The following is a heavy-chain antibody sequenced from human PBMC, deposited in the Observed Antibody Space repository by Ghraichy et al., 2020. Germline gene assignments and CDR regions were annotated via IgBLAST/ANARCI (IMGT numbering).Heavy chain of an antibody. V-gene: IGHV3-23*01. CDR1: GFTFSSYA. CDR3: AKSITMDFNGMHV. D-gene: IGHD3-10*01. Sequence: GGSLRLSCAASGFTFSSYAMSWVRQAPGKGLQWVSTVSGSGGSTFYADSVKGRFTISRDNSKNTLYLQMNSLRAEDTAVFYCAKSITMDFNGMHVWGQGTTVTVSS. CDR2: VSGSGGST. J-gene: IGHJ6*02.